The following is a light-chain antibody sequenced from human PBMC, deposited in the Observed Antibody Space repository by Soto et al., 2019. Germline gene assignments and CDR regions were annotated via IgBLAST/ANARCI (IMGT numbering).Light chain of an antibody. CDR1: DSDVGNYDL. J-gene: IGLJ3*02. CDR3: CSYAGENTWV. Sequence: QPVLTQPASVSGSPGQSITVSCTGTDSDVGNYDLVSWYQQHPGQAPKVMIYGVTKRPSGVSNRFSGNRSGNTASLTISGLQAEDEAEYHCCSYAGENTWVFGGGTKVTVL. V-gene: IGLV2-23*02. CDR2: GVT.